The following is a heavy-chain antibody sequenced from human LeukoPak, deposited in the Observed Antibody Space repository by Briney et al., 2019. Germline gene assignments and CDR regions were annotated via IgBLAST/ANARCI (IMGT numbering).Heavy chain of an antibody. J-gene: IGHJ3*02. CDR2: IYYSGST. D-gene: IGHD3-22*01. Sequence: SETLSLTCTVSGGPISSGGYYWSWIRQHPGKGLEWIGYIYYSGSTYYNPSLKSRVTISVDTSKNQFSLKLSSVTAADTAVYYCARMDSSGYYQRHDAFDIWGQGTMVTVSS. CDR1: GGPISSGGYY. CDR3: ARMDSSGYYQRHDAFDI. V-gene: IGHV4-31*03.